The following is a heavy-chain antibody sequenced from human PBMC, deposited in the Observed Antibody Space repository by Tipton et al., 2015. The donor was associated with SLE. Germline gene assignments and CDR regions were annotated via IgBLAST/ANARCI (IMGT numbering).Heavy chain of an antibody. CDR2: INHSGST. V-gene: IGHV4-34*01. Sequence: TLSLTCAVYGGSFSGYYWSWIHQPPGKGLEWIGEINHSGSTNYNPSLKSRVTISVDTSKNQFSLKLSSVTAADTAVYYCARDGRGDPFDYWGQGTLVTVSS. D-gene: IGHD3-16*01. J-gene: IGHJ4*02. CDR3: ARDGRGDPFDY. CDR1: GGSFSGYY.